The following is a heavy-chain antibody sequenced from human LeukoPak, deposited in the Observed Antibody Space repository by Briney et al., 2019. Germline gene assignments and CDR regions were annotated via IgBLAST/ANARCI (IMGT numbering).Heavy chain of an antibody. J-gene: IGHJ4*02. V-gene: IGHV4-59*01. CDR2: IYYSGST. CDR1: GGSISSYY. D-gene: IGHD6-19*01. CDR3: ARVMDSSGWYGYYFDY. Sequence: SETLSLTCTVSGGSISSYYWSWIRQPPGKGLEWIGYIYYSGSTNYNPSLKSRVTISVDTSKNQFSLKLSSVTAADTAVYYCARVMDSSGWYGYYFDYWGQGTLVTVSS.